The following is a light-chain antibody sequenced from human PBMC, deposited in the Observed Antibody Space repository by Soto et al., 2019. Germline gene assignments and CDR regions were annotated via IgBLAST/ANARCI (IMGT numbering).Light chain of an antibody. CDR2: WAS. V-gene: IGKV4-1*01. J-gene: IGKJ2*01. CDR3: QQYYSTLHT. Sequence: DFVLTQSPDSLAVSLGERATINCKSSQSVLYNSNNKNYLAWYQQKPGQPPKLLIYWASTRESGVPDRFSGSGSGTDFTLTISSLQAEDVAVYYCQQYYSTLHTFGQGTKLEI. CDR1: QSVLYNSNNKNY.